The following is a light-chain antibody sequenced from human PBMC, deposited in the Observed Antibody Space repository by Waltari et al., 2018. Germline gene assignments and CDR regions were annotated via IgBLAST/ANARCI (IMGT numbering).Light chain of an antibody. V-gene: IGLV2-8*01. CDR2: EVT. J-gene: IGLJ3*02. CDR3: SSYAGSNLWV. CDR1: SSDVGGYDY. Sequence: QSALTQPPSASGSPGQSVTIPCPGTSSDVGGYDYVPCYQQHPDKAPKLMIYEVTKRPSVVPDRFSGSKSGNTASLTVSGLQAEDEADYYCSSYAGSNLWVFGGGTKLTVL.